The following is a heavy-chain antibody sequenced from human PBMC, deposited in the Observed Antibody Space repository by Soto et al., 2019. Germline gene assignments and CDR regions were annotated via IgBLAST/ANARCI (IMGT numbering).Heavy chain of an antibody. CDR1: GGSFSGYY. J-gene: IGHJ6*02. CDR3: ARVHVYYYGMDV. V-gene: IGHV4-34*01. CDR2: INHSGST. Sequence: SETLSLTCAVYGGSFSGYYWSWIRQPPGKGLEWIGEINHSGSTNYNPSLKSRVTISVDTSKNQFSLKLSSVTAADTAVYYCARVHVYYYGMDVWCQGTTVTVSS.